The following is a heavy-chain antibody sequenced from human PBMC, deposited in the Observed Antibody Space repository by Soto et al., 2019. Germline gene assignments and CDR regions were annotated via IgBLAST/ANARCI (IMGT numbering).Heavy chain of an antibody. V-gene: IGHV3-30-3*01. D-gene: IGHD3-22*01. CDR2: ISYDGSNK. Sequence: GSLRLSCAASGFTFSSYAMHWVRQAPGKGLEWVAVISYDGSNKYYADSVKGRFTISRDNSKNTLYLQMNSLRAEDTAVYYCARDRGYYYDSSGYYPDYWGXGTLVNVSS. CDR1: GFTFSSYA. J-gene: IGHJ4*02. CDR3: ARDRGYYYDSSGYYPDY.